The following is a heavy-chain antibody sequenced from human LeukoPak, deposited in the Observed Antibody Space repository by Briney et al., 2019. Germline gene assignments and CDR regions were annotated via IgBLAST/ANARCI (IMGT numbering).Heavy chain of an antibody. V-gene: IGHV1-2*02. CDR3: ARSRGYSYGDN. CDR1: GYTFTAYY. CDR2: INPKNGGT. J-gene: IGHJ4*02. Sequence: ASVKFSCKASGYTFTAYYIHWVRQAPGQGLEWMGWINPKNGGTDYAHRFRGRVTLTRDTSISTAYMELSSLRSDDTAVYYCARSRGYSYGDNWGQGTPVTVSS. D-gene: IGHD5-18*01.